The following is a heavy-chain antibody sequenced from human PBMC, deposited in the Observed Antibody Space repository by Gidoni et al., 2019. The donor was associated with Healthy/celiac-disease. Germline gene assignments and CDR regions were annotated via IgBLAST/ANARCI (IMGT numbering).Heavy chain of an antibody. V-gene: IGHV4-39*01. D-gene: IGHD5-18*01. CDR1: GGSISSSSYY. Sequence: TVSGGSISSSSYYWGWIRQPPGKGLEWIGSIYYSGSTYYNPSLKSRVTISVDTSKNQFSLKLSSVTAADTAVYYCARRRLDTAMVTSYYYYGMDVWGQGTTVTVSS. CDR2: IYYSGST. CDR3: ARRRLDTAMVTSYYYYGMDV. J-gene: IGHJ6*02.